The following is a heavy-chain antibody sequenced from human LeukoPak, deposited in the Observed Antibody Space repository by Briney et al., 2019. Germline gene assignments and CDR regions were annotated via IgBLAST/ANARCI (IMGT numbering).Heavy chain of an antibody. V-gene: IGHV3-20*01. CDR3: ASSRGDSYNDYFDY. CDR1: GFTFDDFG. CDR2: INWNGGST. Sequence: PGGSLRLSCAASGFTFDDFGMSWVRQAPGKGLEWVSGINWNGGSTGYADSVKGRFTISRDNAKNSLYLQMNSLRAEDTALYHCASSRGDSYNDYFDYWGQGILVTVSS. D-gene: IGHD5-24*01. J-gene: IGHJ4*02.